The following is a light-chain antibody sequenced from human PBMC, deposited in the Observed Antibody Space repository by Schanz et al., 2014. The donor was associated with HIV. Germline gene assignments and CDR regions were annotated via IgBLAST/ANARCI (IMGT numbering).Light chain of an antibody. V-gene: IGLV2-8*01. J-gene: IGLJ2*01. CDR1: SSDVGGYNY. CDR2: EVS. Sequence: QSVLTQPPSASGSPGQSVTISCTGTSSDVGGYNYVSWYQQHPGKVPKLMIYEVSKRPSGVPDRFSGSKSGNTASLTISGLQAEDEADYYCCSYAGSVVFGGGTKLTVL. CDR3: CSYAGSVV.